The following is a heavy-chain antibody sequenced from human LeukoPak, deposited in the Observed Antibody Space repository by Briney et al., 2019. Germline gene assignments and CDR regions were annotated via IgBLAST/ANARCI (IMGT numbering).Heavy chain of an antibody. CDR3: ARQGFGVVQMDV. D-gene: IGHD3-3*01. CDR2: IYYSGST. CDR1: GGSIRSSSYY. V-gene: IGHV4-39*01. Sequence: SETLSLTCTVSGGSIRSSSYYWGWIRQPPGKGLEWIGSIYYSGSTYYNPSLKSRVTISVDTSKNQFSLKLSSVTAADTAVYYCARQGFGVVQMDVWGKGTTVTVSS. J-gene: IGHJ6*04.